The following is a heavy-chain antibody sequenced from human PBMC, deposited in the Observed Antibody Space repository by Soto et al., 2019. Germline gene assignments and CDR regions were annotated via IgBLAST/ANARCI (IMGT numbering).Heavy chain of an antibody. CDR2: IYYSGST. CDR3: ASHRYPNYYGMDV. J-gene: IGHJ6*02. CDR1: GGSISSGGYY. Sequence: KASETLSLTCTVSGGSISSGGYYWSWSRQHPGKGLEWMGYIYYSGSTYYNPSLKSRFTISVDTSKNQFSLKLSSVTAAYTAVYYCASHRYPNYYGMDVWGQGTTVTVSS. V-gene: IGHV4-31*03. D-gene: IGHD1-1*01.